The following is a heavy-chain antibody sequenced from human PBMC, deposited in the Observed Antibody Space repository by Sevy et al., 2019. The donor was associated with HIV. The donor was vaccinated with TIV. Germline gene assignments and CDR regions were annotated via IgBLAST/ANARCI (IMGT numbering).Heavy chain of an antibody. D-gene: IGHD3-9*01. J-gene: IGHJ2*01. CDR1: GGSISTVDYY. CDR2: ISASGTT. CDR3: VKEHFDWLLPSYYFDL. Sequence: SETLSLTCTISGGSISTVDYYCTWIRQPAGKGLEWIRRISASGTTTHNPSLESRVTMSVDTSQNQFSLKLTSVTAADTAMYYCVKEHFDWLLPSYYFDLWGRGTLVTVSS. V-gene: IGHV4-61*02.